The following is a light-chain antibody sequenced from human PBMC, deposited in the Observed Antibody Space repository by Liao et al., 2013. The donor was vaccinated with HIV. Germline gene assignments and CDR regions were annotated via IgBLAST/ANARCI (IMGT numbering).Light chain of an antibody. CDR1: KVGDRI. V-gene: IGLV3-1*01. J-gene: IGLJ1*01. CDR2: QNY. Sequence: YELTQPPSVSVSPGQTASIPCSGDKVGDRIVSWYQVKPGQSPEVIIYQNYQRPSGTPERFSGSKSGNTATLTIRGTQAMDEAEYYCKVWDSFSTFVFGTGTKVTVL. CDR3: KVWDSFSTFV.